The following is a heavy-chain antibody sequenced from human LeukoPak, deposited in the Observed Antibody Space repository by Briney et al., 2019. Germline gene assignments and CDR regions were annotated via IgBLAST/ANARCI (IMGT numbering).Heavy chain of an antibody. CDR3: AKGSYYDSSGSFYFDY. J-gene: IGHJ4*02. CDR1: GFTFSSYA. V-gene: IGHV3-23*01. Sequence: GGSLRLSCAASGFTFSSYAMSWVRQAPGKGLEWVSGISGSGDNTYYADSVKGRFTISRDNSKNTLYVQVNSLGTEDTAAYYRAKGSYYDSSGSFYFDYWGQGTLVTVSS. CDR2: ISGSGDNT. D-gene: IGHD3-22*01.